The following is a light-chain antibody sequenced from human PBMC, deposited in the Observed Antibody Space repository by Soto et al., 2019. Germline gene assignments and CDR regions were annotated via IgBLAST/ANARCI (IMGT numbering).Light chain of an antibody. CDR3: QQTYTMPFT. V-gene: IGKV1-39*01. J-gene: IGKJ3*01. Sequence: DIQMTQSPSSLSASVGDRVTITCRASRTISRYLYWYQQNPGKAPKLLIYAASNLQSGVPSRFSGSQSVTDFTLTINSLQPEDIATYNCQQTYTMPFTFGPGTKVDIK. CDR2: AAS. CDR1: RTISRY.